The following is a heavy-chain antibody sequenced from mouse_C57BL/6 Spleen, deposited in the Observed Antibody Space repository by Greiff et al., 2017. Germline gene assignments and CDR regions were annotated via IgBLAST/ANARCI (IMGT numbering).Heavy chain of an antibody. J-gene: IGHJ3*01. D-gene: IGHD2-3*01. CDR1: GYTFTSYW. Sequence: QVQLQQPGAELVRPGTSVKLSCKASGYTFTSYWMHWVKQRPGQGLEWIGVIDPSASYTNYNQKFKGKATLTVDTSSSTAYMQLSSLTSEDSAVYYCARNDGYGGFAYWGQGTLVTVSA. CDR3: ARNDGYGGFAY. CDR2: IDPSASYT. V-gene: IGHV1-59*01.